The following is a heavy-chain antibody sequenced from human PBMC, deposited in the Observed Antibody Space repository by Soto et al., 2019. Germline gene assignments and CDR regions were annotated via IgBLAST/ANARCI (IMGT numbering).Heavy chain of an antibody. CDR2: ISYDGSNK. J-gene: IGHJ4*02. Sequence: GGSLRLSCAASGFTFSSYGMHWVRQAPGKGLEWVAVISYDGSNKYYADSVKGRFTISRDNSKNTLYLQMNSLRAEDTAVYYCAKDNHEEWELPDYYFDYWGQGTLVTVSS. CDR1: GFTFSSYG. V-gene: IGHV3-30*18. CDR3: AKDNHEEWELPDYYFDY. D-gene: IGHD1-26*01.